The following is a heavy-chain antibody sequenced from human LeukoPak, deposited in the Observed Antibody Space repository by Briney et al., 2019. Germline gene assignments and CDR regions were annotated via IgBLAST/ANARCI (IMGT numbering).Heavy chain of an antibody. Sequence: KPSETLSLTCDVSGGSISSGAYPGSWIRQPPRKGLEWIGYVYYSGGTYYNPSLKSRVTISVDTSKNQFSLKLSSVTAADTAVYYCASHSGGYAYWGQGTLVTVSS. CDR3: ASHSGGYAY. D-gene: IGHD5-12*01. CDR2: VYYSGGT. J-gene: IGHJ4*02. V-gene: IGHV4-30-4*07. CDR1: GGSISSGAYP.